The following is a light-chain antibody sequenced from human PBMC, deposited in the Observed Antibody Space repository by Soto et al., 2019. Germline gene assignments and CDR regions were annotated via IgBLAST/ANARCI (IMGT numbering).Light chain of an antibody. Sequence: DIQMTQSPPSVSASLGDSVNIXXRTSQSISSYLNWYQQKPGKAPNLXIVDASSLQSGVPSRFSGSGSGTDFALTITSLQAEDFATYYCQQLRMYPSTFGGGTKVDIK. CDR2: DAS. CDR3: QQLRMYPST. V-gene: IGKV1-39*01. CDR1: QSISSY. J-gene: IGKJ4*01.